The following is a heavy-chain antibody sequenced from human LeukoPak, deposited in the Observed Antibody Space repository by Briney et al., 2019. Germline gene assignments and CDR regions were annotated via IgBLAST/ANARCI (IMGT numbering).Heavy chain of an antibody. D-gene: IGHD1-7*01. J-gene: IGHJ4*02. CDR3: ARSLPGTFFDF. Sequence: GESLKISCKGSGYSFTTYWIGWVRQMPGKGLEWMGIIYPGDSDTRYSPSFQGQVTLSADKSFSTAYLQWSSLKASDTAMYSCARSLPGTFFDFWGQGALVTVSS. CDR2: IYPGDSDT. V-gene: IGHV5-51*01. CDR1: GYSFTTYW.